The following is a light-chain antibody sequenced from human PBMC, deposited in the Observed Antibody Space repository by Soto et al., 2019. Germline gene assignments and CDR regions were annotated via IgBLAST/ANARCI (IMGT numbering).Light chain of an antibody. Sequence: EIVMTQSPATLSVSPGERATLSCRASQSVSSNLAWYQQKPGQAPRLLIYGASTRATGIPARLSGSGSGKEFTLTISSPQSEDFAVYYCQQYNNWPPLTFGGGTKVEIK. V-gene: IGKV3-15*01. CDR2: GAS. CDR3: QQYNNWPPLT. J-gene: IGKJ4*01. CDR1: QSVSSN.